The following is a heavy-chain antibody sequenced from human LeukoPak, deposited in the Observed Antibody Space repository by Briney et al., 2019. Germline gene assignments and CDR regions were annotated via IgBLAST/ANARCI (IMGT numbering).Heavy chain of an antibody. J-gene: IGHJ4*02. CDR3: ARGVVDYSTRSGYLSH. CDR2: IYSGGSA. CDR1: SGSFNDYC. D-gene: IGHD3-22*01. V-gene: IGHV4-34*01. Sequence: SETLFLTCAVYSGSFNDYCWIWLRQPPRRGLEWIGEIYSGGSANYDPSLKGRLAISVDPFKSQFSLKLSSLTAADTAVYFCARGVVDYSTRSGYLSHWGQGTLVTVSS.